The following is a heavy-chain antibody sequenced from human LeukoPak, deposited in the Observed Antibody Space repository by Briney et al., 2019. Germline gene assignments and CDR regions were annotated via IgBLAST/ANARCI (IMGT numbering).Heavy chain of an antibody. D-gene: IGHD5-24*01. CDR2: ISYDGSNK. CDR1: GFTFSSYG. CDR3: ALTRGMATISAALGY. J-gene: IGHJ4*02. V-gene: IGHV3-30*03. Sequence: GGSLRLSCAASGFTFSSYGMHWVRQAPGKGLEWVAVISYDGSNKYYADSVKGRFTISRDNSKNTLYLQMNSLRAEDTAVYYCALTRGMATISAALGYWGQGTLVTVSS.